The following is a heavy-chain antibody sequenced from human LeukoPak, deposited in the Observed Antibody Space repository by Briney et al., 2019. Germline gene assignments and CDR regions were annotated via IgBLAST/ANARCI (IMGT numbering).Heavy chain of an antibody. D-gene: IGHD3-22*01. Sequence: PSETLSLTCTVSGYSISSGYYWGWIRQPPGKGLEWIGSIYHSGSTYYNPSLKSRATISVDTSKNQFSLNLISVTAADTAIYYCARVSSGGYFHTYYFDYWGQGTLVTVSS. J-gene: IGHJ4*02. CDR1: GYSISSGYY. CDR3: ARVSSGGYFHTYYFDY. V-gene: IGHV4-38-2*02. CDR2: IYHSGST.